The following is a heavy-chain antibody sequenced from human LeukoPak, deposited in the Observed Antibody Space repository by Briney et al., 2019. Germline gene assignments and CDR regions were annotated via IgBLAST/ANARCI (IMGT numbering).Heavy chain of an antibody. D-gene: IGHD6-19*01. Sequence: SETLSLTCTVSGGSISSSSYYWSWIRQPPGKGLEWIGEINHSGSTNYNPSLKSRVTISVDTSKNQFSLKLSSVTAADTAVYYCASSGWYFDYWGQGTLVTVSS. V-gene: IGHV4-39*07. CDR2: INHSGST. CDR1: GGSISSSSYY. J-gene: IGHJ4*02. CDR3: ASSGWYFDY.